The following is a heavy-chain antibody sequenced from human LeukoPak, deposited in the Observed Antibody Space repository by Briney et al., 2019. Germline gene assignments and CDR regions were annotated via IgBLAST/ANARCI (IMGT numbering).Heavy chain of an antibody. CDR1: GFTFADYA. Sequence: GGSLRLSCTTSGFTFADYALSWVRQAPGKGLEWVSVIYSGGSTYYADSVKGRFTISRDNSKNALYLQMNSLRAEDTAVYYCASLRSTRWAITLETFDYWGQGTLVTVSS. J-gene: IGHJ4*02. CDR2: IYSGGST. D-gene: IGHD3-10*01. CDR3: ASLRSTRWAITLETFDY. V-gene: IGHV3-66*01.